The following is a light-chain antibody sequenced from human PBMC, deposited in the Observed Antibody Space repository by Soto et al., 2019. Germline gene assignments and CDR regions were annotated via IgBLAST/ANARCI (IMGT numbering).Light chain of an antibody. V-gene: IGKV3-20*01. J-gene: IGKJ3*01. CDR2: CAS. CDR1: QSVSTNY. Sequence: EIVLTQSPGTLSLSPGERATLSCRASQSVSTNYLAWYQQKPGRAPRLLIYCASSRATGIPDRFSGSGSGTDFTLTISRLEPEDFAVYYCQQYISSPFTFGPGTKVDIK. CDR3: QQYISSPFT.